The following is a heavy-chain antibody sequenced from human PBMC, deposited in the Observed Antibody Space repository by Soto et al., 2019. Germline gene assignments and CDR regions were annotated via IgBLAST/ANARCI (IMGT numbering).Heavy chain of an antibody. CDR3: VKQTIYGCGAGAFGI. CDR2: VDPNDSYA. CDR1: GYTFTNYW. J-gene: IGHJ3*02. D-gene: IGHD3-16*01. V-gene: IGHV5-10-1*01. Sequence: GESLKISCQGPGYTFTNYWISSVRQKPGKGLEWMGRVDPNDSYANYSPSLQGHITTSADRSTSTAYVQWSSLKASDTAMYYCVKQTIYGCGAGAFGIWGQGTLLT.